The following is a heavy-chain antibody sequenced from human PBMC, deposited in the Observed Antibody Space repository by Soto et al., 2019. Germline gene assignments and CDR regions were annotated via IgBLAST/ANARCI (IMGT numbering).Heavy chain of an antibody. Sequence: ASVKVSCKASGYTFTGYFIHWVRQAPGQGLEWMGWINPNSGVTHYAQKFQEWVTMTRDTSINTAYMELTSLRSDDTAVYYGARGDRQPGTYYEEWGRRTLVTVSS. J-gene: IGHJ4*01. D-gene: IGHD1-26*01. CDR1: GYTFTGYF. CDR2: INPNSGVT. CDR3: ARGDRQPGTYYEE. V-gene: IGHV1-2*04.